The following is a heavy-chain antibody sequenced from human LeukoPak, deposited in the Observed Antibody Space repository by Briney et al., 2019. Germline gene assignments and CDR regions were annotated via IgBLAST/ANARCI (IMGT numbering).Heavy chain of an antibody. CDR1: GFSLSTYW. CDR2: IKQDGSET. D-gene: IGHD1-1*01. V-gene: IGHV3-7*01. CDR3: ARARTGMNPFTHYFDC. Sequence: GGSLRLSCAASGFSLSTYWMSWVRQAPGKGLEWMANIKQDGSETYYVDSVRGRFSISKDNAKNSLYLQMNSLRAEDTAVYYCARARTGMNPFTHYFDCWGQGALVTVSS. J-gene: IGHJ4*02.